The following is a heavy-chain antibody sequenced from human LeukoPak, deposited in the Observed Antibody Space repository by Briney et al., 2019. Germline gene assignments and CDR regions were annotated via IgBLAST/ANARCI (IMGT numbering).Heavy chain of an antibody. CDR3: ARSPPPFLGSSGWYQLDY. J-gene: IGHJ4*02. Sequence: SETLSLTCAVSGGSISSSNWWSWVRQPPGKGLEWIGEIYHSGSTNYNPSLKSRVTISVDTSKNQFSLKLSSVTAADTAVYYCARSPPPFLGSSGWYQLDYWGQGTLVTVSS. D-gene: IGHD6-19*01. CDR1: GGSISSSNW. CDR2: IYHSGST. V-gene: IGHV4-4*02.